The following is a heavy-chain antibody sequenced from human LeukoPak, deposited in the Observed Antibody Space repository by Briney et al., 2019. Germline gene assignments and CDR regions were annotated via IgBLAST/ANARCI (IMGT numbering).Heavy chain of an antibody. D-gene: IGHD5-18*01. J-gene: IGHJ2*01. CDR3: TRAGSYGYYWYFDL. Sequence: SQTLSLTCAISGDSVSSNSVTWNWIRQSPSRGLEWLGRTYYRSKWYNDYAVSEKSRITINPDTSKNQFSLQLNSVTPEDTAVYYCTRAGSYGYYWYFDLWGRGTLVTVSS. CDR1: GDSVSSNSVT. CDR2: TYYRSKWYN. V-gene: IGHV6-1*01.